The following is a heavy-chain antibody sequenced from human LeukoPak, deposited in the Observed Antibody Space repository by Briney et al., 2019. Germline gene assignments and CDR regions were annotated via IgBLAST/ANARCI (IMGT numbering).Heavy chain of an antibody. D-gene: IGHD5-18*01. CDR2: INPNSGVT. CDR3: ARDPGYSSPRGDY. J-gene: IGHJ4*02. V-gene: IGHV1-2*02. CDR1: GYTFTGYY. Sequence: ASVKVSCKASGYTFTGYYMHWVRQAPGQGLEWMGWINPNSGVTNYAQKFQGRVTMTRDTSISTVYMELSRLRSDDTAVYYCARDPGYSSPRGDYWGQGTLVTVSS.